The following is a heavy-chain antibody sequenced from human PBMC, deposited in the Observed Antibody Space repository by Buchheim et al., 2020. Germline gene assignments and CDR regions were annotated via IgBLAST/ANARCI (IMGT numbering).Heavy chain of an antibody. CDR3: ARVGITMGRSFDP. CDR1: GGSISTYY. V-gene: IGHV4-59*12. CDR2: VYYSGRT. D-gene: IGHD3-10*01. Sequence: QVQLQESGPGLVKPSETLSLTCTVSGGSISTYYWSWIRQPPGRGLEWIGYVYYSGRTNYNPSLRSRVTISVDISKNQFSLKLSSVTAADTAVYYCARVGITMGRSFDPWGQGTL. J-gene: IGHJ5*02.